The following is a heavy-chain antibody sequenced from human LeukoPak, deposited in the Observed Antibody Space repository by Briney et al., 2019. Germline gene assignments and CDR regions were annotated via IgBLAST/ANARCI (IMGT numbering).Heavy chain of an antibody. CDR1: GFTFSSYS. CDR3: AREWLYYYDSSGYYYGSEYFQH. Sequence: GGSLRLSCAASGFTFSSYSMNWVRQAPGKGLGWVSSISSSSSYIYYADSVKGRFTISRDNAKNSLYLQMNSLRAEDTAVYYCAREWLYYYDSSGYYYGSEYFQHWGQGTLVTVSS. V-gene: IGHV3-21*01. J-gene: IGHJ1*01. D-gene: IGHD3-22*01. CDR2: ISSSSSYI.